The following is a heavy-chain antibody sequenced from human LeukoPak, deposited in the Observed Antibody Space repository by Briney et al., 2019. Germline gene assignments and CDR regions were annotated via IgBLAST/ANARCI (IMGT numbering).Heavy chain of an antibody. CDR2: ISISGTTI. CDR1: GFTFTDYY. D-gene: IGHD6-13*01. CDR3: ARAGQQLVQGWFDP. V-gene: IGHV3-11*04. Sequence: GVSLRLSCAASGFTFTDYYMSWIRQAPGKGLEWVSYISISGTTIYYADSVKGRFTFSRDNAKNSLYLQMNSLRAEDTAVYYCARAGQQLVQGWFDPWGQGTLVTVSS. J-gene: IGHJ5*02.